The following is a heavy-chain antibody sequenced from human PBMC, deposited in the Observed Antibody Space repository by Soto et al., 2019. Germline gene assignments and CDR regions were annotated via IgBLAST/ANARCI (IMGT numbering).Heavy chain of an antibody. V-gene: IGHV3-33*01. CDR1: GFTFSSYG. J-gene: IGHJ6*01. CDR3: ARDITMVRGVIARYYYGMDG. D-gene: IGHD3-10*01. CDR2: IWYDGSNK. Sequence: QVQLVESGGGVVQPGRSLRLSCAASGFTFSSYGMHWVRQAPGKGLEWVAVIWYDGSNKYYGDSVKGRFTISRDNSKNTLYLQRNSLRAEDTGVYYCARDITMVRGVIARYYYGMDGWGQGTTVTVSS.